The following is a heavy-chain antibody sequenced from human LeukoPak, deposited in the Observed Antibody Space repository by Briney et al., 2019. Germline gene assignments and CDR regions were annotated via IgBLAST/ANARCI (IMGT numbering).Heavy chain of an antibody. Sequence: GGSLRLSSAASGFTLISNYMSWVRQDLGRRLEWGSVIYSGGSTYYADSVKCRFTIPRENSKNTMYLQMNSRRAEGTAVYYCARDSYSSGPYDAFDMWGEGRMVTVSS. D-gene: IGHD3-22*01. CDR2: IYSGGST. V-gene: IGHV3-53*01. J-gene: IGHJ3*02. CDR3: ARDSYSSGPYDAFDM. CDR1: GFTLISNY.